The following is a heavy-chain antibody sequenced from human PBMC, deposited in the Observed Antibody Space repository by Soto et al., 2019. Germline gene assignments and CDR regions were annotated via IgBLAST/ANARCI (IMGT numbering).Heavy chain of an antibody. CDR3: ARGVAGPLHWFDP. Sequence: ASVKVSCKASGYTFTSYAMHWVRQAPGQRLEWMGWINAGNGNTKYSQKFQGRVTIARDTSASTAYMELSSLRSEDTAVYYCARGVAGPLHWFDPWGQGTLVTVSS. CDR2: INAGNGNT. CDR1: GYTFTSYA. V-gene: IGHV1-3*01. D-gene: IGHD6-19*01. J-gene: IGHJ5*02.